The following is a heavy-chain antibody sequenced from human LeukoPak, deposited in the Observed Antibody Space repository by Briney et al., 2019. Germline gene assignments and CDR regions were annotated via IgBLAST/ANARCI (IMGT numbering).Heavy chain of an antibody. Sequence: GGSLRLSCAASGFTFSSYGMHWVRQAPGKGLEWVAVISYDGSNKYYADSVKGRFTISRDNSKNTLYLQMNNLRAEDTAVYYCAAGYQVDLDYWGQGTLVTVSS. CDR2: ISYDGSNK. CDR1: GFTFSSYG. CDR3: AAGYQVDLDY. V-gene: IGHV3-30*03. J-gene: IGHJ4*02. D-gene: IGHD6-25*01.